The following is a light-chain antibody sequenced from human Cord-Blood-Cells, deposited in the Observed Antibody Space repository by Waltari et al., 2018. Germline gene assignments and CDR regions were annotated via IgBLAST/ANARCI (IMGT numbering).Light chain of an antibody. CDR2: LGS. CDR3: MQALQTPIT. Sequence: DIVMTQSPLSLPVTPGEPASISCRSSQSLLHSNGYNYLDWYLQKPGQSPQLLIYLGSNRASGVPDRFSGSGSGTDLTLKISGVEAEDVGVYYCMQALQTPITFGQGTRREIK. V-gene: IGKV2-28*01. J-gene: IGKJ5*01. CDR1: QSLLHSNGYNY.